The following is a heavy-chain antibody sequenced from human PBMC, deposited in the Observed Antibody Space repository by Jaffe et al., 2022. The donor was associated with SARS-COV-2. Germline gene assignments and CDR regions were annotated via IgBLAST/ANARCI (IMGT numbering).Heavy chain of an antibody. Sequence: QVQLVESGGGVVQPGRSLRLSCAASGFTFSSYGMHWVRQAPGKGLEWVAVIWYDGSNKYYADSVKGRFTISRDNSKNTLYLQMNSLRAEDTAVYYCARASPRTLVAASLASLDYWGQGTLVTVSS. D-gene: IGHD2-15*01. CDR2: IWYDGSNK. J-gene: IGHJ4*02. V-gene: IGHV3-33*01. CDR3: ARASPRTLVAASLASLDY. CDR1: GFTFSSYG.